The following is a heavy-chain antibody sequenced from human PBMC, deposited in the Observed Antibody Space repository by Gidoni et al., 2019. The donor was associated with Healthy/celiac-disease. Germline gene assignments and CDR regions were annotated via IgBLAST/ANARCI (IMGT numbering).Heavy chain of an antibody. V-gene: IGHV4-34*01. CDR3: ARGRGDYYDSSGYYCG. CDR1: GGSFSGYY. Sequence: QVQLQQWGAGLLKPSEPLFLTCAVYGGSFSGYYWSRIRQPPGKGLEWIGEINHSGSTNYDPSLKSGVTISVDTSKNQFSLKLSSVTAADTAVYYCARGRGDYYDSSGYYCGWGQGTLVTVSS. J-gene: IGHJ4*02. D-gene: IGHD3-22*01. CDR2: INHSGST.